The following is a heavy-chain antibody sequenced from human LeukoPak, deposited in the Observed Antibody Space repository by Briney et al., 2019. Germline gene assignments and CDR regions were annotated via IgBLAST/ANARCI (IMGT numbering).Heavy chain of an antibody. V-gene: IGHV4-59*08. D-gene: IGHD1-14*01. CDR3: ARNRPRSYYYYMDV. CDR1: GGSISSYY. CDR2: IYYSGST. J-gene: IGHJ6*03. Sequence: SETLSLTCTVSGGSISSYYWNWIRQPPGKGLEWIGYIYYSGSTNYNPSLKSRVTISVDTSKNRFSLKLSSVTAADTAVYYCARNRPRSYYYYMDVWGKGTTVTVSS.